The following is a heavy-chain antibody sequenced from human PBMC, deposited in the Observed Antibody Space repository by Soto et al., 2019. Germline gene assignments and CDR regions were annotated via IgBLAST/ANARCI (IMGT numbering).Heavy chain of an antibody. D-gene: IGHD3-22*01. CDR1: GYTFTGYY. CDR3: ARDFSHYYDSSGYPAGYYYYGMDV. Sequence: ASVKVSCKASGYTFTGYYMHWVRQAPGQGLEWMGWINPNSGGTNYAQKFQGWVTMTRDTSISTAYMELSRLRSDDTAVYYCARDFSHYYDSSGYPAGYYYYGMDVWGQGTTVTVSS. V-gene: IGHV1-2*04. J-gene: IGHJ6*02. CDR2: INPNSGGT.